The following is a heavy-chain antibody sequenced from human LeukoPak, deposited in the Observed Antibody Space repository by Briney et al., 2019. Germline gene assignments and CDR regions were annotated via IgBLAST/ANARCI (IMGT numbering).Heavy chain of an antibody. D-gene: IGHD1-1*01. CDR2: INSDGSST. CDR1: GFTFSSYW. V-gene: IGHV3-74*01. J-gene: IGHJ6*02. Sequence: GGSLRLSCAASGFTFSSYWMHWVRQAPGKGLVWVSRINSDGSSTSYADSVKGRFTISRDNAKNTLYLQMNSLRAEDTAVYYCARGPAYRYNWNDEAIDYYYGMDVWGQGTTVTVSS. CDR3: ARGPAYRYNWNDEAIDYYYGMDV.